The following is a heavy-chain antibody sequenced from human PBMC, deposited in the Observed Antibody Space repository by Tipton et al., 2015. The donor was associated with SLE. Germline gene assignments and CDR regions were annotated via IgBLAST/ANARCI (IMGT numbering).Heavy chain of an antibody. CDR1: GITFSHHA. J-gene: IGHJ5*02. V-gene: IGHV3-30*14. CDR2: ISFDGTNT. Sequence: SLRLSCAASGITFSHHAFHWVRQSPGKGLEWVAVISFDGTNTFYADSLKGRFTISRDNSKNTLFLQINTLRSVTAADTAVYYCARGGTGDGRNPFDPWGQGTLVTVSS. CDR3: ARGGTGDGRNPFDP. D-gene: IGHD4-23*01.